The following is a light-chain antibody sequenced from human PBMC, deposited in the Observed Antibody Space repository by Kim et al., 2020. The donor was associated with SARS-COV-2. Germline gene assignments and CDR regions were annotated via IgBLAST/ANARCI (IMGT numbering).Light chain of an antibody. V-gene: IGKV3-11*01. CDR3: QQRRNWYT. CDR2: DAS. CDR1: QSVSSY. J-gene: IGKJ2*01. Sequence: EIVLTQSPATLSLSPGERATLSCRASQSVSSYLAWYQQKPCQAPRLLIYDASNRATGIPARFIGSGSGTDFTLTISRLEPEDFAVYYCQQRRNWYTFGQGTKLEI.